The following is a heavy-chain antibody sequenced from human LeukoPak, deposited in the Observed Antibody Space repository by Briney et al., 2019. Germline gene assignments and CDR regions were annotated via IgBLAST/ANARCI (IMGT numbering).Heavy chain of an antibody. CDR3: AREDDSSGYYGY. CDR2: IYYSGST. Sequence: SETLSLTCTVSGGSISSSSYYWGWIRQPPGKGLEWIGSIYYSGSTNYNPSLKSRVTISVDTSKNQFSLKLSSVTAADTAVYYCAREDDSSGYYGYWGQGTLVTVSS. CDR1: GGSISSSSYY. J-gene: IGHJ4*02. D-gene: IGHD3-22*01. V-gene: IGHV4-39*07.